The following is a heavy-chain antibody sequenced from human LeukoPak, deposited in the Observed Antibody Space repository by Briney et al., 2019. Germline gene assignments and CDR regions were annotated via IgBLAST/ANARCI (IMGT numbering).Heavy chain of an antibody. J-gene: IGHJ4*02. D-gene: IGHD1-1*01. CDR2: ISYDGSNK. CDR1: GFTFSSYA. CDR3: ARAWYNWNLGY. V-gene: IGHV3-30*04. Sequence: GGSLRLSCAASGFTFSSYAMHWVRQAPGKGLEWEAVISYDGSNKYYADSVKGRFTISRDNSKNTLYLQMNSLRAEDTAVYYCARAWYNWNLGYWGQGTLVTVSS.